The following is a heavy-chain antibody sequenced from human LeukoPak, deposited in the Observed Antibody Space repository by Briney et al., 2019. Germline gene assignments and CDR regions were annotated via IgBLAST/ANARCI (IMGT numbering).Heavy chain of an antibody. CDR3: ARGPDYGGNPFES. CDR2: IYYSGDT. Sequence: SETLSLTCTVSGGSISSSSYYWGWIRQPPGKGLEWIGSIYYSGDTYYNPSLKSRVTISVDTSKNQFSLKLSSVTAADTAVYYCARGPDYGGNPFESWGQGTLVTVSS. CDR1: GGSISSSSYY. V-gene: IGHV4-39*07. D-gene: IGHD4-23*01. J-gene: IGHJ4*02.